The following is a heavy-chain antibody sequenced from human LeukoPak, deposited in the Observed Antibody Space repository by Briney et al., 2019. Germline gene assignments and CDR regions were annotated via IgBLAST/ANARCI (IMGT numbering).Heavy chain of an antibody. Sequence: SETPSLTCTVSGGSISSYYWSWIRQPPGKGLEWIGYIYYSGSTNYNPSLKSRVTISVDTSKNQFSLKLSSVTAADTAVYYCARDSRYSFDYWGQGILVTVSS. CDR3: ARDSRYSFDY. V-gene: IGHV4-59*01. CDR1: GGSISSYY. CDR2: IYYSGST. J-gene: IGHJ4*02. D-gene: IGHD5-18*01.